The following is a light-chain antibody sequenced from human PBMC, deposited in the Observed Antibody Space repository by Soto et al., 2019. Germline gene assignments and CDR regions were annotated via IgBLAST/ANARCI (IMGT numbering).Light chain of an antibody. CDR1: RTDVDGFDY. V-gene: IGLV2-14*03. CDR2: DVY. J-gene: IGLJ1*01. CDR3: SSYTGGSTYV. Sequence: QSVLTQPASVSGSPGQSIAISCTGVRTDVDGFDYVSWYQQHPGQAPQLIIYDVYNRPSGVSHRFSGSKSGNTATLTISGLQGEDEAEYYCSSYTGGSTYVFGTGTKVTVL.